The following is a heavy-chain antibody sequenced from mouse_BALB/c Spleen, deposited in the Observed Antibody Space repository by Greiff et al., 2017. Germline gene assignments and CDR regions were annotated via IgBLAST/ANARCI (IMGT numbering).Heavy chain of an antibody. D-gene: IGHD5-5*01. CDR3: ARSYLLYWYFDV. CDR1: GYSFTSYW. Sequence: VKLQQPGAELVRPGASVKLSCKASGYSFTSYWMNWVKQRPGQGLEWIGMIYPSDSETRLNQKFKDKATLTVDKSSSTAYMQLSSPTSEDSAVYYCARSYLLYWYFDVWGAGTTVTVSS. CDR2: IYPSDSET. V-gene: IGHV1-61*01. J-gene: IGHJ1*01.